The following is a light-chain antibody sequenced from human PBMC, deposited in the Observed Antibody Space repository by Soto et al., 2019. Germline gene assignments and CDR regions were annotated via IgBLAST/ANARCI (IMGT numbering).Light chain of an antibody. CDR2: HAS. V-gene: IGKV1-9*01. CDR3: QQLYSYPFT. Sequence: DIQLTQSPSFLSASVGDRVTITCGASQGVSINFAWYQQKPGKAPSLLIYHASTLQIRVPSRFSGSQSGTEFTLTISSLQPEDFATYYCQQLYSYPFTFGPGTKVDVK. J-gene: IGKJ3*01. CDR1: QGVSIN.